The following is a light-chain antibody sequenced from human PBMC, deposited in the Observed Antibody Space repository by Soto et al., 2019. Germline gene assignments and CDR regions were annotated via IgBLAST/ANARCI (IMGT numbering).Light chain of an antibody. J-gene: IGKJ4*01. CDR1: QSVSSN. CDR3: QQRSNSPLT. Sequence: SQSAATLSVSTGERATLSCRASQSVSSNLVWYQQKPGQAPRLLIYGAPTRVTGIPARFSGSGSGTEFTLTISSLEPADFAVYYCQQRSNSPLTFGGGTKVAIK. V-gene: IGKV3-11*01. CDR2: GAP.